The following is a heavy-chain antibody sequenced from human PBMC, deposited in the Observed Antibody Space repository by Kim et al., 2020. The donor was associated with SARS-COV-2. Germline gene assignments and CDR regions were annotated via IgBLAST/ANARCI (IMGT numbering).Heavy chain of an antibody. CDR2: INPNSGGT. CDR1: GYTFTGYY. D-gene: IGHD3-10*01. J-gene: IGHJ4*02. V-gene: IGHV1-2*02. CDR3: ARDYRTRLWFGESKFDY. Sequence: ASVKVSCKASGYTFTGYYMNWVRQAPGQGLEWMGWINPNSGGTNYAQKFQGRVTMTRDTSISTAYMELRRLRSDDTAVYYCARDYRTRLWFGESKFDYWGQGTLVTVSS.